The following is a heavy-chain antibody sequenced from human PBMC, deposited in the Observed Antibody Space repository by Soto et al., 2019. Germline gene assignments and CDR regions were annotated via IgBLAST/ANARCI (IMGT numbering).Heavy chain of an antibody. CDR2: ISGSGGST. CDR1: GFTFSSYA. V-gene: IGHV3-23*01. D-gene: IGHD6-13*01. J-gene: IGHJ4*02. Sequence: EVQLLESGGGLVQPGGSLRLSCAASGFTFSSYAMSWVRQAPGEGLEWVSAISGSGGSTYYADSVKGRFTISSDNSKNGADLQMNSRNAEDTAVDYCAKGFVGSRGRWGQGTPVTVS. CDR3: AKGFVGSRGR.